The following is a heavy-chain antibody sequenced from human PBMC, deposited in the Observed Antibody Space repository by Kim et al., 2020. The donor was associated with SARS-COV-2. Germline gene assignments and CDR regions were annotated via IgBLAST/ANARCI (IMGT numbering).Heavy chain of an antibody. Sequence: GGSLRLSCAASGFTFSSYAMHWVRQAPGKGLEWVAVISYDGSNKYYADSVKGRFTISRDNSKNTLYLQMNSLRAEDTAVYYCARGDGGYRVYFDYWGQGTLVTVSS. J-gene: IGHJ4*02. V-gene: IGHV3-30-3*01. CDR3: ARGDGGYRVYFDY. CDR1: GFTFSSYA. D-gene: IGHD5-12*01. CDR2: ISYDGSNK.